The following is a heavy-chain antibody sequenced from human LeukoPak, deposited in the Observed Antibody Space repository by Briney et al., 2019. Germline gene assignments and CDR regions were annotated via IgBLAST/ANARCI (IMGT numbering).Heavy chain of an antibody. Sequence: ASVKVSCKVSGYTLSDLSMHWVRQAPGKGLEWMGSFALEDGEKVYAQKFQGRVTTTEDTSTDTAYMELSSLRSEDTAVYYCATAFAGNLVDDWGQGTLVTVSS. CDR2: FALEDGEK. D-gene: IGHD1-14*01. CDR1: GYTLSDLS. V-gene: IGHV1-24*01. J-gene: IGHJ4*02. CDR3: ATAFAGNLVDD.